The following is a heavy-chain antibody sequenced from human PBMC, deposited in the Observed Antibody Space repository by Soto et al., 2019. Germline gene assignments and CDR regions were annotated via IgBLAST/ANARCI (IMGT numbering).Heavy chain of an antibody. V-gene: IGHV4-59*01. CDR2: IYYSGST. J-gene: IGHJ4*02. CDR1: GGSISSYY. D-gene: IGHD2-2*01. Sequence: LETLSLTCTVSGGSISSYYWSWIRQPPGKGLEWIGYIYYSGSTNYNPSLKSRVTISVDTSKNQFSLKLSSVTAADTAVYYCAREHGDDYASFDYWGRRTLVTVS. CDR3: AREHGDDYASFDY.